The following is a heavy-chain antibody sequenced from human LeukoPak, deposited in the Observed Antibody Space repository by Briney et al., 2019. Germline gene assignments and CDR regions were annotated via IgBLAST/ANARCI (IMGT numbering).Heavy chain of an antibody. CDR3: ARDPLSTNDFDI. D-gene: IGHD1-1*01. CDR1: GGSISSYY. J-gene: IGHJ3*02. V-gene: IGHV4-59*01. CDR2: IYSSGST. Sequence: SETLSLTCTVSGGSISSYYWSWIRQPPGKGLEWIGYIYSSGSTNYNPSLKSRVTISVDTSKNQFSLKLSSVTAADTAVYFCARDPLSTNDFDIWGQGTMVTVSS.